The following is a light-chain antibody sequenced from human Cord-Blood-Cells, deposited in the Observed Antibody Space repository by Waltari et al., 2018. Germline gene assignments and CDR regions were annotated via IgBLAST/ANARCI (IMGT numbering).Light chain of an antibody. CDR3: CSYAGSYTL. CDR2: DVS. J-gene: IGLJ2*01. Sequence: QSALTQPRPVSGSPGQSVTIPCTGTSSDVGGYKYVSWYQQHPGNAPKLMLYDVSKRPSGVPDRFSGSKSGNTASLTISGLQAEDEADYYCCSYAGSYTLFGGGTKLTVL. CDR1: SSDVGGYKY. V-gene: IGLV2-11*01.